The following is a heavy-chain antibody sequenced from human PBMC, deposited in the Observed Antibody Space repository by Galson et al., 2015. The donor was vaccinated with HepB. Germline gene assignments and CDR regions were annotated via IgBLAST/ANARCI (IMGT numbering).Heavy chain of an antibody. Sequence: SLRLSCAASGFTFSSYAMHWVRQAPGKGLEWVAVISYDGSNKYYADSVKGRFTISRDNSKNTLYLQMNSLRAEDTAVYYCARDGATIFGVVISNWFDPWGQGTLVTVSS. V-gene: IGHV3-30-3*01. CDR2: ISYDGSNK. D-gene: IGHD3-3*01. CDR1: GFTFSSYA. J-gene: IGHJ5*02. CDR3: ARDGATIFGVVISNWFDP.